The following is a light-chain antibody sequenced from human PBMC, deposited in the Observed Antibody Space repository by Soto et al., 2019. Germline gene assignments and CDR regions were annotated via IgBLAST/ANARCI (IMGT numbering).Light chain of an antibody. CDR3: EQSCELPWM. Sequence: IVVPRCAGTLALYTGDRATLSCRASQSVNKAYLVWYQVKPGQAPRRLIYGALSRATGIPDRFSGRGFGTDFTLTISMLESEDLAAYYFEQSCELPWMVGPGTKVDI. J-gene: IGKJ1*01. CDR1: QSVNKAY. CDR2: GAL. V-gene: IGKV3-20*01.